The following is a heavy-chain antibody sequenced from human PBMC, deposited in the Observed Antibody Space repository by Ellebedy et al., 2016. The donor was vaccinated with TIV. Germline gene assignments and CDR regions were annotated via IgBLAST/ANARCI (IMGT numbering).Heavy chain of an antibody. CDR2: ISAYNGNT. CDR1: GYTFTSYG. Sequence: ASVKVSXXASGYTFTSYGISWVRQAPGQGLEWMGWISAYNGNTNYAQKLQGRVTMTTDTSTSTAYMELRSLRSDDTAVYYCARGHSSGWYRANYYGMDVWGQGTTVTVSS. J-gene: IGHJ6*02. V-gene: IGHV1-18*01. CDR3: ARGHSSGWYRANYYGMDV. D-gene: IGHD6-19*01.